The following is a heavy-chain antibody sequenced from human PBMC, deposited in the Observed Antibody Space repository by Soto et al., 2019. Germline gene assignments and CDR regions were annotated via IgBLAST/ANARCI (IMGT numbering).Heavy chain of an antibody. V-gene: IGHV1-69*13. CDR3: ARDPQYYYGSGTLVVYYYYGMDV. CDR2: IIPIFGTA. J-gene: IGHJ6*02. CDR1: GGTFSSYA. D-gene: IGHD3-10*01. Sequence: SVKVSCKASGGTFSSYAISWVRQAPGQGVEWMGGIIPIFGTANYAQKFQGRVTITADESTSTAYMELSSLRSEDTAVYYCARDPQYYYGSGTLVVYYYYGMDVWGQGTTVTVSS.